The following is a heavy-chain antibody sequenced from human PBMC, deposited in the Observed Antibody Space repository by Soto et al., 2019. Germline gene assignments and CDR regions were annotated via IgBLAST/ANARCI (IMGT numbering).Heavy chain of an antibody. CDR2: IHRTGPT. J-gene: IGHJ5*02. D-gene: IGHD3-9*01. V-gene: IGHV4-4*02. CDR1: GDSISESNW. CDR3: ARLNRYFDTNWFDP. Sequence: SETLSLTCSVSGDSISESNWWGWLRQSPEKGLEWIGEIHRTGPTNYNPSLKSRVSMSVDKSKNQSSLKLISVTAADTAVYYCARLNRYFDTNWFDPWGQGTLVTVSS.